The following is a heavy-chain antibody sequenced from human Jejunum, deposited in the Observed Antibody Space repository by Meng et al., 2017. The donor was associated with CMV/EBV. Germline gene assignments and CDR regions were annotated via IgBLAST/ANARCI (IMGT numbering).Heavy chain of an antibody. V-gene: IGHV4-59*01. D-gene: IGHD3-16*01. CDR2: IFYSGT. CDR1: GGSISNSY. CDR3: ARVLFGANVFDI. J-gene: IGHJ3*02. Sequence: TCTVSGGSISNSYWSWIRQPPGKGLEWIGYIFYSGTYNPSLKSRVTISVDTAKNQVSLKLSSVSAADTAVYYCARVLFGANVFDIWGQGTMVTVSS.